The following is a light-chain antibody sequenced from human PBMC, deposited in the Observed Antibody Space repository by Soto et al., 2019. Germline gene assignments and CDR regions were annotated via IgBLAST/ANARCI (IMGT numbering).Light chain of an antibody. Sequence: QSVLTQPPSASGTPGQRVTISCSGSSSNIGSNTVNWYQHLPGTAPKLLIYSNNQRPSGVPDRFSGSKSGTSASLAISGLQSEDEADYYCAAWVDSLNGPGVVFGGGTKLTVL. CDR3: AAWVDSLNGPGVV. CDR2: SNN. V-gene: IGLV1-44*01. J-gene: IGLJ2*01. CDR1: SSNIGSNT.